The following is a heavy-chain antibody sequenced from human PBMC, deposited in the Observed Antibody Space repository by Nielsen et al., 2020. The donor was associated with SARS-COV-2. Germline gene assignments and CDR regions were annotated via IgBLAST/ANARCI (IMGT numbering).Heavy chain of an antibody. CDR1: GGSISSHSYY. D-gene: IGHD4-17*01. J-gene: IGHJ4*02. V-gene: IGHV4-61*02. CDR2: FYSRGST. Sequence: SETLSLTCTVSGGSISSHSYYWSWIRQPAGKGLEWIGRFYSRGSTNYNPSLKSRVTISVDLSRNQLSLKLISVTAADTAVYYCARSYGRGFDFWGQGTLVTVSS. CDR3: ARSYGRGFDF.